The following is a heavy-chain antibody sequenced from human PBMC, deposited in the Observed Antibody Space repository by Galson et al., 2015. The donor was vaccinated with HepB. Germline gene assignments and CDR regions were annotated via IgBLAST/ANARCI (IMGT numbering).Heavy chain of an antibody. V-gene: IGHV3-21*01. Sequence: SLRLSCAASGFTFSSYSMNWVRQAPGKGLEWVSSISSSSSYIYYADSVKGRFTISRDNDKNSLYLQMNSLRAEDTAVYYCARDGGSSGGSLWGQGTLVTVSS. D-gene: IGHD2-15*01. CDR2: ISSSSSYI. J-gene: IGHJ4*02. CDR3: ARDGGSSGGSL. CDR1: GFTFSSYS.